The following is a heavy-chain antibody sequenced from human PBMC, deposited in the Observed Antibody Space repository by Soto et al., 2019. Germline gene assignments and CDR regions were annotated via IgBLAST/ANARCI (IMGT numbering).Heavy chain of an antibody. CDR3: GSESSGPRSYDVFDI. J-gene: IGHJ3*02. CDR2: INSDGSST. V-gene: IGHV3-74*01. D-gene: IGHD3-22*01. CDR1: GFSFSSYS. Sequence: SLRLSCVASGFSFSSYSLVWVRQAPGKGLVWVSRINSDGSSTSYADSVKGRFTISRDNAKNTLYLQMNSLRAEDTAVYYCGSESSGPRSYDVFDIWGQGTMVTVSS.